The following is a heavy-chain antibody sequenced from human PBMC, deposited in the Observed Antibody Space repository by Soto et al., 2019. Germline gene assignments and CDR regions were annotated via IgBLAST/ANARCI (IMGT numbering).Heavy chain of an antibody. CDR2: ISGSGGST. J-gene: IGHJ6*01. V-gene: IGHV3-23*01. CDR1: GLFFSNYA. D-gene: IGHD1-26*01. Sequence: PRGSLRLSWAACGLFFSNYAMSWVRPAQEKGLEWVSGISGSGGSTNYADSVKGRFTISRDNSKNTLYLQMSSLRAEDTAVYYCAKDGSRRWSHYSLGMDGWGQGSTVTVS. CDR3: AKDGSRRWSHYSLGMDG.